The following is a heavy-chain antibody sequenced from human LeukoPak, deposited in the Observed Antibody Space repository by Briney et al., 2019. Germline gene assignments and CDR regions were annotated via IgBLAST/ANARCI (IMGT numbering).Heavy chain of an antibody. Sequence: PGGCLRLSCAASGFTFSSYDMHWVRQATGKGLEWVSAISSAGDAYFPGFVKGRFTISRENAKNSLYLQMNSLRAGDTAVYYCARAYSSTWYDSPLDYWGQGTLVTVSS. CDR3: ARAYSSTWYDSPLDY. CDR1: GFTFSSYD. V-gene: IGHV3-13*01. CDR2: ISSAGDA. D-gene: IGHD6-13*01. J-gene: IGHJ4*02.